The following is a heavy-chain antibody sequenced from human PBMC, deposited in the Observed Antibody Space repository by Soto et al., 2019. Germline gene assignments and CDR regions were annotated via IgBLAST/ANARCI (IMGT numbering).Heavy chain of an antibody. CDR1: GGSISSYY. J-gene: IGHJ3*02. V-gene: IGHV4-59*08. CDR3: AGRGGAYYYGSGSYYRKGVGDAFDI. CDR2: IYYSGST. D-gene: IGHD3-10*01. Sequence: SETLSLTCTVSGGSISSYYWSWVRQPPGKGLEWVGYIYYSGSTNYNPSLKSRVTISVDTSKNQFSRKLSSVTAADTAVYYCAGRGGAYYYGSGSYYRKGVGDAFDIWGQGTMVTVSS.